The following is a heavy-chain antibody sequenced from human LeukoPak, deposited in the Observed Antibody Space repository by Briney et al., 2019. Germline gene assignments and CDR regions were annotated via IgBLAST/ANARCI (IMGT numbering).Heavy chain of an antibody. D-gene: IGHD3-3*01. CDR1: GFTFSSYA. Sequence: GGSLRLSCAASGFTFSSYAMSWVRQAPGKGLEWVSAISGSGGSTYYADSVKGRFTISRDNSKNTLYLQMSSLRAEDTAVYYCARTPITIFGVAKSPYYFDYWGQGTLVTVSS. CDR2: ISGSGGST. CDR3: ARTPITIFGVAKSPYYFDY. J-gene: IGHJ4*02. V-gene: IGHV3-23*01.